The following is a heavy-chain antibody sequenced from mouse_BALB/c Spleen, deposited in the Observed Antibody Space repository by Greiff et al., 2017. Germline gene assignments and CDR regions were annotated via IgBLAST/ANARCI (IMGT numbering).Heavy chain of an antibody. D-gene: IGHD2-4*01. CDR3: ARRGDYDHYYAMDY. CDR2: INPGSGGT. V-gene: IGHV1-54*01. J-gene: IGHJ4*01. Sequence: QVQLQQSGAELVRPGTSVKVSCKASGYAFTNYLIEWVKQRPGQGLEWIGVINPGSGGTNYNEKFKGKATLTADKSSSTAYMQLSSLTSDDSAVYCCARRGDYDHYYAMDYWGQGTSVTVSS. CDR1: GYAFTNYL.